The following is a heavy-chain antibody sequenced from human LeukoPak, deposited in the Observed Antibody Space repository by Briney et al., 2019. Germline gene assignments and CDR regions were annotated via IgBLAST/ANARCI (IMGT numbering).Heavy chain of an antibody. V-gene: IGHV3-74*01. CDR1: GFTFSRYW. J-gene: IGHJ4*02. D-gene: IGHD3-22*01. CDR2: INSDGSST. Sequence: GGSLRLSCAASGFTFSRYWMHWVRQAPGKGLMWVSRINSDGSSTNYADSVKGRFTISRDNAKNTLYLQMNSLRAEDTAVYYCARILKGTDSSGYHQSFSDYWGQGTLVTVSS. CDR3: ARILKGTDSSGYHQSFSDY.